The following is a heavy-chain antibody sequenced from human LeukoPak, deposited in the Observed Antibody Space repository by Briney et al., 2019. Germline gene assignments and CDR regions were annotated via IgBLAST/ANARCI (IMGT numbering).Heavy chain of an antibody. Sequence: ASVKVSCKASGYTFTSYDINWVRQAPGQGLEWMGWINPNSGGTNYAQKFQGRVTMTRDTSISTAYMELSRLRSDDTAVYYCARALRRRFLESPWGQGTLVTVSS. J-gene: IGHJ5*02. CDR2: INPNSGGT. CDR1: GYTFTSYD. V-gene: IGHV1-2*02. CDR3: ARALRRRFLESP. D-gene: IGHD3-3*01.